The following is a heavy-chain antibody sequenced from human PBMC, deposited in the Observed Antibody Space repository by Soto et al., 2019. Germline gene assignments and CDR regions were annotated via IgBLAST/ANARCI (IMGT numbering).Heavy chain of an antibody. V-gene: IGHV4-30-2*01. D-gene: IGHD3-22*01. CDR1: GGSISSGGYS. CDR3: ARVSPYYYDSSGYNYYFDY. J-gene: IGHJ4*02. Sequence: QLQLQESGSGLVKPSQTLSLTCAVSGGSISSGGYSWSWIRQPPGKGLEWIGYIYHIGSTYYNPSLKSRVTISVDRSKNQFSLKLSSVTAADTAVYYCARVSPYYYDSSGYNYYFDYWGQGTLVTVSS. CDR2: IYHIGST.